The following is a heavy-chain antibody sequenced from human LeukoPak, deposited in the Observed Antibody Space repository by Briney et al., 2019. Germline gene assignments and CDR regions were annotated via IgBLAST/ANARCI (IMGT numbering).Heavy chain of an antibody. Sequence: PSETLSLTCTVSGGSISSYYWSWLRQPPGKGLEWIGYIYYSGSTNYNPSLKSRVTISVDTSKNQFSLKLSSVTAADTAVYYCARSLAVAGSSDYWGQGTLVTVSS. CDR1: GGSISSYY. V-gene: IGHV4-59*01. D-gene: IGHD6-19*01. J-gene: IGHJ4*02. CDR3: ARSLAVAGSSDY. CDR2: IYYSGST.